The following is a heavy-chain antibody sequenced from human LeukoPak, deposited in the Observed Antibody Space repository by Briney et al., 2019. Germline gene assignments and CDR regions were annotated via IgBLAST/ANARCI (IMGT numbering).Heavy chain of an antibody. V-gene: IGHV3-30*02. CDR1: GFTFSSYW. D-gene: IGHD2-2*01. CDR3: AKGPLAVVPAFKTKYYFDS. CDR2: IRYDGNNK. J-gene: IGHJ4*02. Sequence: PGGSLRLSCAASGFTFSSYWMHWVRQAPGKGLEWVAYIRYDGNNKYYADSVKGRFTISRDNSKNTLFLQMNSLRAEDTALYYCAKGPLAVVPAFKTKYYFDSWGQGSLVTVSS.